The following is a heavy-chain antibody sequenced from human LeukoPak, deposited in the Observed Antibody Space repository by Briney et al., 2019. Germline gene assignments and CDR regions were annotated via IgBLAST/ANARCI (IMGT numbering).Heavy chain of an antibody. CDR2: LDPSDSYT. CDR1: GYNFTSHW. V-gene: IGHV5-10-1*01. Sequence: GESLKISCKGSGYNFTSHWISWVRQMPGKGLEWMGRLDPSDSYTNYSPSFQGHVTTSADKSISTAYLQWSSLKVSDTAMYYCARLRDGSLDYWGQGTLVTVSS. J-gene: IGHJ4*02. CDR3: ARLRDGSLDY.